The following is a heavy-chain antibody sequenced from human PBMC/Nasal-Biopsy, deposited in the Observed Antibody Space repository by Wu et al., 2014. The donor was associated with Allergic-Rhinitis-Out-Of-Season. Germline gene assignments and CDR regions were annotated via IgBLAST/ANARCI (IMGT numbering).Heavy chain of an antibody. D-gene: IGHD6-19*01. CDR1: GFIFTSYW. CDR3: ARVYRSGWYGDQFMDV. CDR2: INIDGRST. J-gene: IGHJ6*03. Sequence: LRLSCAASGFIFTSYWMHWVRQAPGKGLVWVSRINIDGRSTFYADSVKGRFTISRDNAKNTLYLQMNSLRVEDTAVYYCARVYRSGWYGDQFMDVWGKGTTVAVSS. V-gene: IGHV3-74*01.